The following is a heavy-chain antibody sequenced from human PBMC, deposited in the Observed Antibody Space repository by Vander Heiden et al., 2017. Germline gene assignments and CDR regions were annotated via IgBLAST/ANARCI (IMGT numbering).Heavy chain of an antibody. V-gene: IGHV3-21*01. CDR3: ARNLKNYYGSGSYYYYFDY. J-gene: IGHJ4*02. CDR2: SSSSSSYI. Sequence: EVQLVESGGGLVKPGGSLRLSCAASGFTFSTLRMNWVRQAPGKGLEWVSSSSSSSSYIYYADSVKGRFTISRDNAKNSLYLQMNSLRAEDTAVYYCARNLKNYYGSGSYYYYFDYWGQGTLVTVSS. CDR1: GFTFSTLR. D-gene: IGHD3-10*01.